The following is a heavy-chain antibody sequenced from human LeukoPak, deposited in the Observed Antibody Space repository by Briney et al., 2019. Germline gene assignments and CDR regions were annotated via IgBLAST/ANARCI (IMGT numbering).Heavy chain of an antibody. CDR3: ARGLRFLEWSEINDY. D-gene: IGHD3-3*01. CDR1: GGSFSGYY. J-gene: IGHJ4*02. Sequence: SETLSLTCAVYGGSFSGYYWSWIRQPPGKGLEWIGEINHSGSTNYNPSPKSRVTISVDTSKNQFSLKLSSVTAADTAVYYCARGLRFLEWSEINDYWGQGTLVTVSS. V-gene: IGHV4-34*01. CDR2: INHSGST.